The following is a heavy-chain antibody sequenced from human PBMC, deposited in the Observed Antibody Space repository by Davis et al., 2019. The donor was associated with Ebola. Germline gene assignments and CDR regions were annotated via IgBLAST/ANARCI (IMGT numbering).Heavy chain of an antibody. D-gene: IGHD6-19*01. Sequence: ASVKVSCKASGYTFTSYGISWVRQAPGQGLEWMGWISAYNGNTNYAQKLQGRVTMTTDTSTSTAYMELRSLRSDDTAVYYCARATRIIAVAGTPHLLNYYGMDVWGQGTTVTVSS. J-gene: IGHJ6*02. CDR1: GYTFTSYG. V-gene: IGHV1-18*04. CDR3: ARATRIIAVAGTPHLLNYYGMDV. CDR2: ISAYNGNT.